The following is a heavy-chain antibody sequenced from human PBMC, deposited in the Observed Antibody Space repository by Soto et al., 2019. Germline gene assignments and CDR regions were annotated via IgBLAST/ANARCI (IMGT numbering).Heavy chain of an antibody. V-gene: IGHV1-24*01. CDR3: ATSGAAYTVAGAYYMDV. Sequence: ASVKVSCKVSGYTLTELSMHWVRQAPGKGLEWMGGFDPEDGETIYAQKFQGRVTMTEDKSTDTAYMELSSLRSEDTAVYYCATSGAAYTVAGAYYMDVWGKGTTVTVSS. J-gene: IGHJ6*03. D-gene: IGHD6-19*01. CDR1: GYTLTELS. CDR2: FDPEDGET.